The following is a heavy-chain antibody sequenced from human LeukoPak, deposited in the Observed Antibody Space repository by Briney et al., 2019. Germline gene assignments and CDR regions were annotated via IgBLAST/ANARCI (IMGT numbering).Heavy chain of an antibody. V-gene: IGHV3-74*01. D-gene: IGHD3-10*01. J-gene: IGHJ4*02. CDR2: MNEYATTR. Sequence: GGSLRLSCAASGFTFNSFWMHWVRQAPGKGLVWVSDMNEYATTRRYADSVKGRFTISRDNAKNTLYLQMNNLRAEDTAMYFCARGGVQPVDYWDQGTLVIVSS. CDR3: ARGGVQPVDY. CDR1: GFTFNSFW.